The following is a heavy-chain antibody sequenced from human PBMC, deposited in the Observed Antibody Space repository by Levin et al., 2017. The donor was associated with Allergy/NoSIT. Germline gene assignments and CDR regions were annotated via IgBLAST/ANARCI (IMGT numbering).Heavy chain of an antibody. CDR1: GFSLTTTGMR. J-gene: IGHJ2*01. D-gene: IGHD6-19*01. Sequence: SGPTLVKPPQTLTLTCSFSGFSLTTTGMRVSWIRQPPGKALEWLARIDWDDGKFYSTSLKTRLTISKDTSKNQVGLTVTNMQPVDTATYFCARTSSAVGLYFDLWGRGTLVTVSS. CDR3: ARTSSAVGLYFDL. V-gene: IGHV2-70*04. CDR2: IDWDDGK.